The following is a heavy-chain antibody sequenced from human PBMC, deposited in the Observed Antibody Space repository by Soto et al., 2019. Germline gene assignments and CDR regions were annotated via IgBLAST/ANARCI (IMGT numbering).Heavy chain of an antibody. Sequence: SETLSLTCTVSGGSISSDYWSWIRQPPGKGLEWIGYIYHSGGAHYNPSHNSRVTISVDASKKHFSLNLRSVTAADTAMYYCARGPGISTIWGQGTLVTVSS. CDR1: GGSISSDY. CDR2: IYHSGGA. V-gene: IGHV4-59*01. D-gene: IGHD3-3*02. J-gene: IGHJ4*02. CDR3: ARGPGISTI.